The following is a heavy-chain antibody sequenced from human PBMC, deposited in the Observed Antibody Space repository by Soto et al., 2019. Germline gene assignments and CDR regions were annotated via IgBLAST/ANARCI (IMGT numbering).Heavy chain of an antibody. V-gene: IGHV1-18*01. CDR1: GYTFTTYG. Sequence: QVQLVQSGAEVKKPGASVKVSCKASGYTFTTYGISWVRQAPGQGLEWMGWISTYNANTNYAQKLQGRVTMTTETSTSTAYMELRSPGSDDTDVYYCASENYSDCGYWGQGTLVTVSS. CDR2: ISTYNANT. J-gene: IGHJ4*02. CDR3: ASENYSDCGY. D-gene: IGHD4-17*01.